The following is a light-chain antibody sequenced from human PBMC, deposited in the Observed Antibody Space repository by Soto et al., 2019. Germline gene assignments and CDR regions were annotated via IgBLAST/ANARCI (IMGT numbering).Light chain of an antibody. CDR1: QSVNSN. CDR2: GAS. J-gene: IGKJ1*01. Sequence: EIVMTQSPATLSVSPGERATLSCRASQSVNSNLAWYQQKPGQAPRLLIYGASTRATGIPARFSGSGSGTEFTLTISSLQSEHFAVYYCQQYNNWPLTFGQGTKVEIK. V-gene: IGKV3-15*01. CDR3: QQYNNWPLT.